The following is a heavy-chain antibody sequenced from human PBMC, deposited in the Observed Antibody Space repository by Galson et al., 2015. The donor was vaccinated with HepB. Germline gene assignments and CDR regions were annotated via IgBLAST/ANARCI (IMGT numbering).Heavy chain of an antibody. J-gene: IGHJ4*02. CDR3: ARESARLGLDLDS. CDR1: GYTFSTYI. V-gene: IGHV1-3*01. CDR2: INAGKGNT. Sequence: SVKVSCKTSGYTFSTYIMHWVRQAPGQRLEWTGWINAGKGNTKYSQTFQDRVTITRDTSASTAYMELSSLRSEDTAVYYCARESARLGLDLDSWGQGTLVTVSS. D-gene: IGHD3-16*01.